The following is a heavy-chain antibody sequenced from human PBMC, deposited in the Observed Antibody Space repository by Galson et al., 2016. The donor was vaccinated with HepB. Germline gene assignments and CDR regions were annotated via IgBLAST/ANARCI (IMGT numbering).Heavy chain of an antibody. CDR1: GDTFSSYA. CDR3: ARDNVYSGNYFPNWFDP. V-gene: IGHV1-69*13. J-gene: IGHJ5*02. CDR2: IIPIFGTA. Sequence: SVKVSCKASGDTFSSYAISWVRQAPGQGLEWMGGIIPIFGTANYAQKFQGRVTITADESTSTAYMELSSLRSEDTAVYYCARDNVYSGNYFPNWFDPWGQGTLVTVSS. D-gene: IGHD1-26*01.